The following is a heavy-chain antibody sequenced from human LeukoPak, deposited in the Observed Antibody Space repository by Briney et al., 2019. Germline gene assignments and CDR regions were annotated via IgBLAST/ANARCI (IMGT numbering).Heavy chain of an antibody. CDR3: ARWGDYANRYYFDY. J-gene: IGHJ4*02. V-gene: IGHV3-20*04. CDR2: INWNVGST. CDR1: GFTFDDYG. Sequence: GGSLRLSCAASGFTFDDYGMSWVRQAPGKGLEWVSGINWNVGSTGYADSVKGRFTISRDNAKNSLYLQMNSLRAEDTALYYCARWGDYANRYYFDYWGQGTLVTVSS. D-gene: IGHD4-17*01.